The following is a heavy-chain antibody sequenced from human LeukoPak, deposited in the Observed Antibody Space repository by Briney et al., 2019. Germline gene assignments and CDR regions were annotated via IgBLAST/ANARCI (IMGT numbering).Heavy chain of an antibody. CDR1: GYNFTAYW. CDR2: IYPGDSDS. V-gene: IGHV5-51*01. J-gene: IGHJ6*03. D-gene: IGHD6-13*01. CDR3: ARLLAAAGTAYYYMDV. Sequence: GESLKISCRGSGYNFTAYWIAWVRQMPGKGLEWMGIIYPGDSDSRYSPSFKGQVTISADRSISTAYLHWSSLKASDTAMYYCARLLAAAGTAYYYMDVWGKGTTVTVSS.